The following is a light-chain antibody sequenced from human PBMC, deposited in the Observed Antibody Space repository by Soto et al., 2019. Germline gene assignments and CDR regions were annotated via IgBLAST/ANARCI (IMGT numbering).Light chain of an antibody. CDR1: QSVSSID. J-gene: IGKJ2*01. Sequence: EIVLTQSPGTLSLSPGQRGTLSCRASQSVSSIDLAWYQQKPGQAPRLLIYHGSSRATGIPDRFSGRGSGTDVTLTISRLEPEDSAVYYCQQYGSSPLTFGQGTKLEI. CDR3: QQYGSSPLT. V-gene: IGKV3-20*01. CDR2: HGS.